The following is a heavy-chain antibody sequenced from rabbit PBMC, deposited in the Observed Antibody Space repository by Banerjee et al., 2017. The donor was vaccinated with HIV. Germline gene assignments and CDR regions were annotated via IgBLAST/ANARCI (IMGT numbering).Heavy chain of an antibody. CDR2: IYGGSSGST. D-gene: IGHD8-1*01. J-gene: IGHJ4*01. CDR3: ARDWAGSSYYYFKL. V-gene: IGHV1S45*01. CDR1: GFSFSDRYY. Sequence: QEQLEESGRGLVKPGASLTLTCTASGFSFSDRYYMCWVRQAPGKGLEWIACIYGGSSGSTHYANWAKGRFAISRTSSTTVTLQMTSLTAADTATYFCARDWAGSSYYYFKLWGPGTLVTVS.